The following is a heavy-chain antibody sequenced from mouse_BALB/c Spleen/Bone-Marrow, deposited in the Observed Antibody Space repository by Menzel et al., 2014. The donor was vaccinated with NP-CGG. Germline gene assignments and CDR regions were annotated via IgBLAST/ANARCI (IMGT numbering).Heavy chain of an antibody. CDR1: GYAFTTHL. CDR3: ARCLTGTCALDY. V-gene: IGHV1-54*01. Sequence: QVHVKQSGAELVKPGASVKVSCKASGYAFTTHLIEWVKQRPGQGLEWIGEINPGNGGTNYNEKFKAKATLTADKSSSTANRQRSRQTSVYSAVLWYARCLTGTCALDYWGQGTSVTVSS. CDR2: INPGNGGT. D-gene: IGHD4-1*01. J-gene: IGHJ4*01.